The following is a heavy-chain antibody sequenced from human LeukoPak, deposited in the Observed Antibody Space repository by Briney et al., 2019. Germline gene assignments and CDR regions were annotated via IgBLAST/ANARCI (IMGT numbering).Heavy chain of an antibody. Sequence: SETLSLTCAVSGGSISSSNWWSWVRQPPGKGLEWIGEIYHSGSTNYNPSLKSRVTISVDKSKNQFSPKLSSVTAADTAVYYCAREADYDSRPFDYWGQGTLVTVSS. CDR3: AREADYDSRPFDY. V-gene: IGHV4-4*02. CDR1: GGSISSSNW. J-gene: IGHJ4*02. D-gene: IGHD3-22*01. CDR2: IYHSGST.